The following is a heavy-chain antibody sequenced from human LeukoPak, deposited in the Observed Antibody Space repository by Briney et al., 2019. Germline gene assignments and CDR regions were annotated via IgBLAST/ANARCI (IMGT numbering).Heavy chain of an antibody. CDR2: ISWNSGSI. J-gene: IGHJ4*02. Sequence: PGRSLRLSCAASGFTFDDYAMHWVRQAPGKGLEWVSGISWNSGSIGYADSVKGRFTISRDNAKNSLYLQMNSLRSEDTALYYCAKDYYDSSGLSDYWGQGTLVTVSS. CDR1: GFTFDDYA. D-gene: IGHD3-22*01. V-gene: IGHV3-9*01. CDR3: AKDYYDSSGLSDY.